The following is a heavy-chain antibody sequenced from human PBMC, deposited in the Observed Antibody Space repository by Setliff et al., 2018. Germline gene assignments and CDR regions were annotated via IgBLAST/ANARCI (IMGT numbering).Heavy chain of an antibody. CDR1: GFTFTYYS. J-gene: IGHJ5*02. CDR3: AKGRTPYSRSWNGWFDP. CDR2: INRDGSER. D-gene: IGHD6-13*01. V-gene: IGHV3-7*03. Sequence: GGSLRLSCEASGFTFTYYSMSWVRQAPGKGLEWVANINRDGSERNYVDSVKGRFTISRDNARSSLYLQMSSLRVEDTAVYYCAKGRTPYSRSWNGWFDPWGQGTLVTVSS.